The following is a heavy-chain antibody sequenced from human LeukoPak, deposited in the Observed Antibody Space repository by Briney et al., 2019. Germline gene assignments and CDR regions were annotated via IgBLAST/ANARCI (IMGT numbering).Heavy chain of an antibody. CDR2: IYTSGST. Sequence: SETLSLTCTVSGGSISSGSYYWSWIRQPAGKGLEWIGRIYTSGSTNYNPSLKSRVTISVDTSKNQFSLKLSSVTAADTAVYYCARVGVHFDYWGQGTLVTVSS. CDR3: ARVGVHFDY. J-gene: IGHJ4*02. CDR1: GGSISSGSYY. V-gene: IGHV4-61*02. D-gene: IGHD3-16*01.